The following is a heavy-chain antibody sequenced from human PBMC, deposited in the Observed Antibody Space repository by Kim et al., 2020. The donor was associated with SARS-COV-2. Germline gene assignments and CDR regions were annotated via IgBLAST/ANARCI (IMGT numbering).Heavy chain of an antibody. J-gene: IGHJ4*02. Sequence: DSAAPVKGRFTISRDDSKNTLYLQMNSLKTGDTAVYYCTTVGGSYHELDYWGQGTLVTVSS. V-gene: IGHV3-15*01. CDR3: TTVGGSYHELDY. D-gene: IGHD1-26*01.